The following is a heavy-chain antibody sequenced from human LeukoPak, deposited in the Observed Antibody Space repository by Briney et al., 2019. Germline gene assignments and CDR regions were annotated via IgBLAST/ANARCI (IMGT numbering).Heavy chain of an antibody. J-gene: IGHJ4*02. Sequence: GGSLRLSCAASGFTFCGYWMTWVRQTPGKGLEWLAMIDQDRLGTYYVESVKGRFTMSRDNGKSSLYLQMKSLTAEDTAVYYCARHLSGITGYTYGRGIDYWGQGPLLTVSS. D-gene: IGHD5-18*01. CDR3: ARHLSGITGYTYGRGIDY. CDR1: GFTFCGYW. V-gene: IGHV3-7*01. CDR2: IDQDRLGT.